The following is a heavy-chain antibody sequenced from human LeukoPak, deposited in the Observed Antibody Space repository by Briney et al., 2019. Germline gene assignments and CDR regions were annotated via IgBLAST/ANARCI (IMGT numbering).Heavy chain of an antibody. D-gene: IGHD5-18*01. Sequence: GGSLRLSCAASGFTFSSYGMHWVRQAPGKGLEWVAVIWYDGSNKYYADSVKGRFTISRDNSKNTLYLQMDSLRAEDTAVYYCARDREYSYGYYYYGMDVWGQGTTVTVSS. CDR1: GFTFSSYG. CDR2: IWYDGSNK. CDR3: ARDREYSYGYYYYGMDV. V-gene: IGHV3-33*01. J-gene: IGHJ6*02.